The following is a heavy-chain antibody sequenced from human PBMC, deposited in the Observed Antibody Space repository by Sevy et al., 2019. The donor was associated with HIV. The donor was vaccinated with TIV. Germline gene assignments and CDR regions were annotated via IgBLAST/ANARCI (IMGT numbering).Heavy chain of an antibody. CDR3: ARAGIVGAGIFDY. CDR1: GFTFSSYW. J-gene: IGHJ4*02. CDR2: IKQDGSEK. D-gene: IGHD1-26*01. V-gene: IGHV3-7*03. Sequence: GGSLRLSCAASGFTFSSYWMSWVRQAPGKGLEWVANIKQDGSEKYYVDSVKGRFTISRDNAKNSLYLQMNSLGAEDTAVYYCARAGIVGAGIFDYWGQGTLVTVSS.